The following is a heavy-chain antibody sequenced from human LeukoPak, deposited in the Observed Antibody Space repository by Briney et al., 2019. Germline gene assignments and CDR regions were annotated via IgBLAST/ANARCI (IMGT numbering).Heavy chain of an antibody. Sequence: GGSLRLSCTASGLSISYCGKTWVRQAPGKGLEWVSGITGSGDNTYYADSVKGRFTITSDNSKNTLNMQMNSLRVDDTAVYYCVRYHCSGWNYRDYWGQGTLVSVSS. D-gene: IGHD6-19*01. V-gene: IGHV3-23*01. CDR3: VRYHCSGWNYRDY. CDR1: GLSISYCG. CDR2: ITGSGDNT. J-gene: IGHJ4*02.